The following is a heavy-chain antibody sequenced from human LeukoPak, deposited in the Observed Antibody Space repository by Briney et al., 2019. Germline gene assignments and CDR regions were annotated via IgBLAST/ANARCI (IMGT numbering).Heavy chain of an antibody. D-gene: IGHD6-19*01. CDR3: ARDMDSSGWYWGY. CDR1: GGSFSGYY. CDR2: INHSGST. J-gene: IGHJ4*02. Sequence: SETLSLTCAVYGGSFSGYYWSWIRQPPGKGLEWIGEINHSGSTNYNPSLKGRVTISVDKSKNQFSLKLSSVTAADTAVYYCARDMDSSGWYWGYWGQGTLVTVSS. V-gene: IGHV4-34*01.